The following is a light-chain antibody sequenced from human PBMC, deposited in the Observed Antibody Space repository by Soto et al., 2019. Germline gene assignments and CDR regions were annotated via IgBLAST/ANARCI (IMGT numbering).Light chain of an antibody. V-gene: IGLV2-8*01. CDR3: VSFAGGTYV. CDR1: SSDIGGYIF. J-gene: IGLJ1*01. Sequence: ALTQPPSASGTPRQSVTISCTGTSSDIGGYIFVSWYQQHQGKVPKLIIYDVNKRPSGVPDRFSVRKYGNTASLTVSGLQAEDEGDYHCVSFAGGTYVFGTGTKVTVL. CDR2: DVN.